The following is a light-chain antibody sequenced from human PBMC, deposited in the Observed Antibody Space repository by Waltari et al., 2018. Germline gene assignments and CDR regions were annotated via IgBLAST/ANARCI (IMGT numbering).Light chain of an antibody. J-gene: IGLJ2*01. Sequence: QSVLTQPPSASGTPGQRVTISCSGSSSNIGGNTVTWYQHLPGTAPKLLIYSTNLRPSGVPDRFSGSKSGTSASLAISGLQSEDEADYYCVAWDDSLNGYVVFGGGTKLTVL. V-gene: IGLV1-44*01. CDR1: SSNIGGNT. CDR3: VAWDDSLNGYVV. CDR2: STN.